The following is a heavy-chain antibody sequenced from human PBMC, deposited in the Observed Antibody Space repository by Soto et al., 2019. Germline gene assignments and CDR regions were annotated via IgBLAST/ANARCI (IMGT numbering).Heavy chain of an antibody. Sequence: EVQLVESGGGLIQPGGSLRLSCEASGFTVKNYQMNWVRQAPGKGLEWVSVIYSGGVTYYPDSVKGRFTIIRDTSKNAVYLQMNSLRADDTAIYYCARDPITTGYYGLDVWGQGTTVTVSS. CDR1: GFTVKNYQ. J-gene: IGHJ6*02. CDR3: ARDPITTGYYGLDV. CDR2: IYSGGVT. V-gene: IGHV3-53*01.